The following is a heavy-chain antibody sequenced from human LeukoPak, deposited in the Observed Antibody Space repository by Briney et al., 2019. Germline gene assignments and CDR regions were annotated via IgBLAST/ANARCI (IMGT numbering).Heavy chain of an antibody. CDR3: ASSMVRGVNPSHDAFDI. Sequence: SETLSLTCTVSGGSISSSSSYWGWIRQPPGRGLEWIGSIYYSGSTYYNPSLKSRVTISVDTSKNQFSLKLSSVTAADTAVYYCASSMVRGVNPSHDAFDIWGQGTMVTVSS. J-gene: IGHJ3*02. D-gene: IGHD3-10*01. CDR1: GGSISSSSSY. CDR2: IYYSGST. V-gene: IGHV4-39*01.